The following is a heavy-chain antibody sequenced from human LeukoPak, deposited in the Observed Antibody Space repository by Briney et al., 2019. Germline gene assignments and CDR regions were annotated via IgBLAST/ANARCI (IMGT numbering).Heavy chain of an antibody. CDR3: ARSLPYCTNGVCYYYFDY. J-gene: IGHJ4*02. Sequence: SETLSLTCTVSGGSISCSSYYWGWIRQPPGKGLEWIGSIYYSGSTYYNPSLKSRVTISVDTSKNQFSLKLSSVTAADTAVYYCARSLPYCTNGVCYYYFDYWGQGTLVTVSS. D-gene: IGHD2-8*01. V-gene: IGHV4-39*01. CDR2: IYYSGST. CDR1: GGSISCSSYY.